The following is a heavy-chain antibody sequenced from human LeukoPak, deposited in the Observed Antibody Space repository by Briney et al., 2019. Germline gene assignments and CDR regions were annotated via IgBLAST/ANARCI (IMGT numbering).Heavy chain of an antibody. D-gene: IGHD5-18*01. Sequence: GGSLRLSCAASGFTFSSYAMSWVRQAPGKGLEWVSAISDGGGSTYYADSVKGRFTISRDNSKNTLYLQMNSLRAEDTAVYYCAKDLVDTAMVTSDPSYYMDVWGKGTTVTVSS. J-gene: IGHJ6*03. V-gene: IGHV3-23*01. CDR3: AKDLVDTAMVTSDPSYYMDV. CDR1: GFTFSSYA. CDR2: ISDGGGST.